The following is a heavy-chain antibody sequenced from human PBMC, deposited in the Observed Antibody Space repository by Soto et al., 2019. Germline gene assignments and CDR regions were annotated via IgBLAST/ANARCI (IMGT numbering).Heavy chain of an antibody. Sequence: HPGGSLRLSCVASGFSFSNTGMHWVRQAPGKGLEWVAVISFDGTNRNYAESVKGRFTVSRDNLKNSLFLQINSLTPEDTAVYYCARDVSPHMNPSWFDPWGQGTLVTVSS. CDR2: ISFDGTNR. CDR3: ARDVSPHMNPSWFDP. V-gene: IGHV3-30*03. J-gene: IGHJ5*02. CDR1: GFSFSNTG.